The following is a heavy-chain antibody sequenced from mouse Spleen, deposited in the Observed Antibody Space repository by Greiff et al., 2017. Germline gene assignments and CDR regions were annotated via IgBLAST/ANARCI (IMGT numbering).Heavy chain of an antibody. CDR1: GYTFTSYW. V-gene: IGHV1-59*01. CDR3: AKGSSVYAMDY. Sequence: QVQLQQPGAELVRPGTSVKLSCKASGYTFTSYWMHWVKQRPGQGLEWIGVIDPSDSYTNYNQKFKGKATLTVDTSSSTAYMQLSSLTSEDSAVYYCAKGSSVYAMDYWGQGTSVTVSS. CDR2: IDPSDSYT. D-gene: IGHD6-1*01. J-gene: IGHJ4*01.